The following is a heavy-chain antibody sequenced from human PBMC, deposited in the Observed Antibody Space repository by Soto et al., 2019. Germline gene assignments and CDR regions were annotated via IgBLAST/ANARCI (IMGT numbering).Heavy chain of an antibody. Sequence: VGSLRLSCAASGFTFSSYAMHWVRQAPGKGLEWVAVISYDGSNKYYADSVKGRFTISRDNSKNTLYLQMNSLRAEDTAVYYCARIYSYGYFDYWGQGTLVTVSS. V-gene: IGHV3-30-3*01. J-gene: IGHJ4*02. D-gene: IGHD5-18*01. CDR1: GFTFSSYA. CDR2: ISYDGSNK. CDR3: ARIYSYGYFDY.